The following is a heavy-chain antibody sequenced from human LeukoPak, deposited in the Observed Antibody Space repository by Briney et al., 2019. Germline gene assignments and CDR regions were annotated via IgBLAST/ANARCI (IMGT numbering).Heavy chain of an antibody. J-gene: IGHJ4*02. Sequence: ASVKVSCKASGYTFTGYYMHWVRQAPGQGLEWMGWINPNSGGTNYARKFQGRVTMTRDTSISTAYMELSRLRSDDTAVYYCARDQGSGWPSFDYWGQGTLVTVSS. CDR1: GYTFTGYY. CDR2: INPNSGGT. D-gene: IGHD6-19*01. V-gene: IGHV1-2*02. CDR3: ARDQGSGWPSFDY.